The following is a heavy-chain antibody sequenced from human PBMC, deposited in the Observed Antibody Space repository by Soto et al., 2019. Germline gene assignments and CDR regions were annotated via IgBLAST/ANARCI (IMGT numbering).Heavy chain of an antibody. CDR2: IYSDGTT. CDR1: VFTVSSNY. CDR3: AILSN. V-gene: IGHV3-53*01. D-gene: IGHD6-6*01. Sequence: RGSLRVSCATCVFTVSSNYMNWVRQAPGKGLEWLSIIYSDGTTYYADSVKGRFTISRDNLKNTLYLQMNNLRAEDTAVYYCAILSNWGQGTMVTVSS. J-gene: IGHJ4*02.